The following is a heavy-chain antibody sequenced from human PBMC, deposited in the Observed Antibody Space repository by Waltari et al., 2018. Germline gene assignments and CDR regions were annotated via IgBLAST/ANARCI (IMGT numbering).Heavy chain of an antibody. J-gene: IGHJ4*02. CDR1: GFTFRSYS. Sequence: EVQLVESGGGLVKPGGSLRLSCAASGFTFRSYSMTWVRQAPGKGLEWVSSISSSSSYIYYADSVKGRFTISRDNAKNSLYLQMNSLRAEDTAVYYCARVSSSVGDVDYWGQGTLVTVSS. CDR3: ARVSSSVGDVDY. V-gene: IGHV3-21*01. D-gene: IGHD6-6*01. CDR2: ISSSSSYI.